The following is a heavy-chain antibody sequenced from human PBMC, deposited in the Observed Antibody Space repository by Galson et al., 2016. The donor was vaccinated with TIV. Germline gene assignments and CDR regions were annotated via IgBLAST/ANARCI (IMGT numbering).Heavy chain of an antibody. CDR2: VNWNGLGT. D-gene: IGHD6-13*01. V-gene: IGHV3-20*04. CDR3: ARSAAFGTRIWYVSDS. Sequence: SLRLSCAASGFTFDDFDMAWVRQGPGRGLEWVSSVNWNGLGTSYADSVKGRFTISRDSAKNSLYLQMDSLGAEDTALYYCARSAAFGTRIWYVSDSWGQGSMVTVSS. J-gene: IGHJ5*02. CDR1: GFTFDDFD.